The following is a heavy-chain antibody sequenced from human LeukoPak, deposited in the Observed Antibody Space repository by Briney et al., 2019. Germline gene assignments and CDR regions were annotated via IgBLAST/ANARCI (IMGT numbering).Heavy chain of an antibody. D-gene: IGHD4-11*01. CDR1: GFTFDDDV. V-gene: IGHV3-23*01. Sequence: GGSPRLSCAASGFTFDDDVMHWVRQAPGKGLEWVSAISGSGGGTYYADSVKGRFTISRDNSKNTLYLQMNSLRAEDTAVYYCAKQEIKTSWGQGTLVTVSS. CDR2: ISGSGGGT. CDR3: AKQEIKTS. J-gene: IGHJ4*02.